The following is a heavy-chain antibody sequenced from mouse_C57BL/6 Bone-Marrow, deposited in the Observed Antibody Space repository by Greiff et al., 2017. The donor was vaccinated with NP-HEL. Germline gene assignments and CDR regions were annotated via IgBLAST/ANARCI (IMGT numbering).Heavy chain of an antibody. D-gene: IGHD6-1*01. CDR1: GFTFRDYG. CDR3: APLSF. CDR2: ISSGSSTI. V-gene: IGHV5-17*01. Sequence: EVMLVESGGGLVKPGGSLKLSCAASGFTFRDYGMHWVRQAPEKGLEWVAYISSGSSTIYYADTVKGRFTISRDNAKNTLFLQMTSLRSEDTAMYYCAPLSFWGQGTLVTVSA. J-gene: IGHJ3*01.